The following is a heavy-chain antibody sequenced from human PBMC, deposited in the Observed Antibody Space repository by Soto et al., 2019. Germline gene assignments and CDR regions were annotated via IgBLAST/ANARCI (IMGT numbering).Heavy chain of an antibody. J-gene: IGHJ4*02. D-gene: IGHD4-17*01. V-gene: IGHV1-8*01. CDR1: GYTFTTYH. CDR3: ARAHDSGDVGY. Sequence: QVQLVQSGTEVREPGASVKVSCKSSGYTFTTYHINWVRQATGQGLEWMGSMNPNNGDTIYAQKLQGRVTMTRSTSITTAYMEPNSRRSDHTALYYGARAHDSGDVGYWGQGTLGNVFS. CDR2: MNPNNGDT.